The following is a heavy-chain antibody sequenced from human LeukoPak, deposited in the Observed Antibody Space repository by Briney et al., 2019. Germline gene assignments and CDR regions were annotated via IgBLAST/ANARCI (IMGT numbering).Heavy chain of an antibody. V-gene: IGHV3-23*01. D-gene: IGHD3-22*01. CDR3: AKNSRSSGYYLDY. Sequence: GGSLRLSCAAYGFTFSSFAMSWVRQAPGKGLKWVSTIGGSGGSTSYADSVKGRFTISRDNSKNTLYLQMNSLRAEDTALYYCAKNSRSSGYYLDYWGQGTLVTVSS. J-gene: IGHJ4*02. CDR1: GFTFSSFA. CDR2: IGGSGGST.